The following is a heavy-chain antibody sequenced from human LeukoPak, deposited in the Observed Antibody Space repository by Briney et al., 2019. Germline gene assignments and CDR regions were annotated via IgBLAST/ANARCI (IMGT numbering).Heavy chain of an antibody. CDR3: ARDKRSSWSQLDYYYYGMDV. D-gene: IGHD6-13*01. CDR2: IIPIFGTA. Sequence: SVKVSCKASGGTFSSFAISWVRQAPGQGLEWMGGIIPIFGTANYAQKFQGRVTITADESTSTAYMELSSLRSEDTAVYYCARDKRSSWSQLDYYYYGMDVWGKGTTVTVSS. J-gene: IGHJ6*04. CDR1: GGTFSSFA. V-gene: IGHV1-69*13.